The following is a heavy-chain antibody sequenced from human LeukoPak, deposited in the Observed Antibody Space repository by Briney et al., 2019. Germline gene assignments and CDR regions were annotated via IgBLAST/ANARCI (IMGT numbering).Heavy chain of an antibody. Sequence: SQTLSLICAISGDRVCSNSAAWNSIRPSPSRGLERRGRTYYRSKWYNGYAVSVKSQINSKPDTPQNQVSLQPNSVTPDDGAVFYCARGGTIVGANTFDYSGEGTLVTVSS. J-gene: IGHJ4*02. V-gene: IGHV6-1*01. CDR2: TYYRSKWYN. D-gene: IGHD1-26*01. CDR3: ARGGTIVGANTFDY. CDR1: GDRVCSNSAA.